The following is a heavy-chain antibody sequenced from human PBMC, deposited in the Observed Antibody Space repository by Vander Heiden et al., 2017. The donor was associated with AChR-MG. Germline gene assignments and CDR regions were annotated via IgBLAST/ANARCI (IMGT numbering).Heavy chain of an antibody. J-gene: IGHJ4*02. CDR2: ISYDGSNK. CDR1: GFTFSSYG. D-gene: IGHD6-13*01. V-gene: IGHV3-30*18. CDR3: AKDQDGAAAGTAPLGY. Sequence: QVQLVESGGGVVTPGRSLRLSCAASGFTFSSYGMHWVRQAPGKGLEWVAVISYDGSNKYYADSVKGRFTISRDNSKNTLYLQMNSLRAEDTAVYYCAKDQDGAAAGTAPLGYWGQGTLVTVSS.